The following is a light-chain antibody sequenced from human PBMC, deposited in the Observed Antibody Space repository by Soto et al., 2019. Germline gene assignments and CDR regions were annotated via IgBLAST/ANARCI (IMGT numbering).Light chain of an antibody. V-gene: IGLV2-8*01. CDR3: SSYGGNNNVL. J-gene: IGLJ2*01. CDR2: EVT. Sequence: QSALTQPASVSGSPGQSVTISCTGTSNDVGGNNFVSWYQQYPGKAPKLMIYEVTKRPSGVPDRFSGSKSGNTASLTVSGLQAEDEADYYCSSYGGNNNVLFGGGTKVTVL. CDR1: SNDVGGNNF.